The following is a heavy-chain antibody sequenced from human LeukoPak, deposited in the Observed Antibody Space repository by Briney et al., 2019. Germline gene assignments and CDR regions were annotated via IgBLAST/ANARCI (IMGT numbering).Heavy chain of an antibody. J-gene: IGHJ5*02. V-gene: IGHV3-30*04. CDR1: GLTFSNYA. CDR2: ISNDGSSK. Sequence: GGSLRLSCAASGLTFSNYAIHWVRQAPGQGLEWVAVISNDGSSKYYADSVKGRFTISRDNSENTLYLQMSSLRAEDTAVYYCAREPLGYCTSSSCPRWFDPRGQGTLVTVSS. D-gene: IGHD2-15*01. CDR3: AREPLGYCTSSSCPRWFDP.